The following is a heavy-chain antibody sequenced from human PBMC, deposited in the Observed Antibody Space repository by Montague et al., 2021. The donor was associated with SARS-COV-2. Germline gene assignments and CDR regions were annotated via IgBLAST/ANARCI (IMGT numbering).Heavy chain of an antibody. CDR3: ARDPKYYDILTGYLIVRSYYYYSGMDV. CDR1: GFTFSSYG. CDR2: ISYDGSNK. J-gene: IGHJ6*02. Sequence: SLRLSCAASGFTFSSYGMHWVRQAPGKGLEWVAVISYDGSNKYYADSVKGRFTISRDNSKNTLYLQMNSLRAEDTAVYYCARDPKYYDILTGYLIVRSYYYYSGMDVWGQGTTVTVSS. D-gene: IGHD3-9*01. V-gene: IGHV3-33*05.